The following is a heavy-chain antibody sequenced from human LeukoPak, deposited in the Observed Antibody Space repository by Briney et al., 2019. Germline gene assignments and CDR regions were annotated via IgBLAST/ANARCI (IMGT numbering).Heavy chain of an antibody. CDR1: GFTFSSYE. Sequence: GGSLRLSCAASGFTFSSYEMNWVRQAPGKGLEWVSYISSSGSTIYYADSVKGRFTISRDNAKNSLYLQMNSLRAEDTAVYYCAAFYDILTCFLFLWGQGTLVTVSS. D-gene: IGHD3-9*01. J-gene: IGHJ4*02. V-gene: IGHV3-48*03. CDR2: ISSSGSTI. CDR3: AAFYDILTCFLFL.